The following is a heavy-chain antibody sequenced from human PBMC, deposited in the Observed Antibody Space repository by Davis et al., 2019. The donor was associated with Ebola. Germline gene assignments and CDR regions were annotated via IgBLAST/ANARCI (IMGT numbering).Heavy chain of an antibody. J-gene: IGHJ6*04. D-gene: IGHD6-19*01. CDR3: ARGVSSGWSMDV. V-gene: IGHV4-39*07. CDR1: GGSISSSSYY. Sequence: PSETLSLTCTVSGGSISSSSYYWGWIRQPPGKGLEWIGSIYYSGSTYYNPSLKSRVTISVDTSKNQFSLKLSSVTAADTAVYYCARGVSSGWSMDVWGKGTTVTVSS. CDR2: IYYSGST.